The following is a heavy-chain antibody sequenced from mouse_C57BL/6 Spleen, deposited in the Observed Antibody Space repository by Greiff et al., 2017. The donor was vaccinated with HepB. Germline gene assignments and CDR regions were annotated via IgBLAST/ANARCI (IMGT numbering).Heavy chain of an antibody. V-gene: IGHV1-53*01. J-gene: IGHJ2*01. CDR2: INPSNGGT. D-gene: IGHD5-1*01. CDR1: GYTFTSYW. Sequence: VQQSCKASGYTFTSYWMHWVKQRPGQGLEWIGNINPSNGGTNYNEKFKSKATLTVDKSSSTAYMQLSSLTSVDSAVYYCARYLPSYFDYWGQGTTLTVSS. CDR3: ARYLPSYFDY.